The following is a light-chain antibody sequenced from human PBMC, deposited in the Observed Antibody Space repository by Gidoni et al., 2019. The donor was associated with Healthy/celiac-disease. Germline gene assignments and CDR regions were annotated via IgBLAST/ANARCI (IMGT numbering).Light chain of an antibody. CDR1: QGISSY. CDR2: AAS. Sequence: AIRMTQSPSSFSASTGDRVTITCRASQGISSYLAWYQQKPGKAPKLLLYAASTLQSGVPSRFSGSGSGTDFTLTISCLQSEDFATYYCQQYYSYPFITFXQXTRLEIK. CDR3: QQYYSYPFIT. V-gene: IGKV1-8*01. J-gene: IGKJ5*01.